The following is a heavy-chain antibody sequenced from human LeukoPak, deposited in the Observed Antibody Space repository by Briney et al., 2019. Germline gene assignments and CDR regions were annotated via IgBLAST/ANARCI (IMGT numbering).Heavy chain of an antibody. D-gene: IGHD2-15*01. CDR2: IIPILGIA. CDR3: ASGVYCSGGSCQPFDY. J-gene: IGHJ4*02. V-gene: IGHV1-69*04. Sequence: SVTVSFTASGGTFSSYAISWVRQAPGQGLEWMGRIIPILGIANYAQKFQGRVTITADKSTSTAYMELSSLRSEDTAVYYCASGVYCSGGSCQPFDYWGQGTLVTVSS. CDR1: GGTFSSYA.